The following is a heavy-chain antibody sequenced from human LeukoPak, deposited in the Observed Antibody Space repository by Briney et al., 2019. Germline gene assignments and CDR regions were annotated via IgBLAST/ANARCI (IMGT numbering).Heavy chain of an antibody. CDR3: ARDPKGGFSYGWGAFDI. V-gene: IGHV3-30-3*01. J-gene: IGHJ3*02. CDR2: ISYDGNNK. CDR1: GFTFSSYA. D-gene: IGHD5-18*01. Sequence: GGSLRLSCAASGFTFSSYAMHWVRQAPGKGLEWVAVISYDGNNKYYEDSVKGRFIISRDNSKNTLYLQMNSLRAEDTAVYYCARDPKGGFSYGWGAFDIWGQGTMVTVSS.